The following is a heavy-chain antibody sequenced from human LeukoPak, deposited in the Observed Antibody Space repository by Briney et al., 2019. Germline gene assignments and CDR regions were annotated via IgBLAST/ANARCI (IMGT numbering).Heavy chain of an antibody. J-gene: IGHJ4*02. CDR2: IYPGDSDT. D-gene: IGHD3-10*01. CDR1: GYSVTSYW. Sequence: GESLKISCKGSGYSVTSYWIGWVRQMPGKGLEWMGIIYPGDSDTRYSPSFQGQVTISADKSISTAYLQWSSLKASDTAMYYCARPRRGGFGESNTIDYWGQGTLVTVSS. V-gene: IGHV5-51*01. CDR3: ARPRRGGFGESNTIDY.